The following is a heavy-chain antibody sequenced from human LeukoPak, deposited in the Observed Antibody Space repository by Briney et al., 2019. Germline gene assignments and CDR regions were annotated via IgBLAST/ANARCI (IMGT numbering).Heavy chain of an antibody. V-gene: IGHV4-59*01. D-gene: IGHD5-18*01. CDR2: ISYSGDT. CDR1: GGSISDYH. J-gene: IGHJ4*02. Sequence: SETLSLTCTVSGGSISDYHWNWIRQSPGKGLEWIGDISYSGDTNYNPSLKSRVTISLDTSKDQFSLKLSSVAAADTAVYYCARTYYIYGLYWGQGTPVTVSS. CDR3: ARTYYIYGLY.